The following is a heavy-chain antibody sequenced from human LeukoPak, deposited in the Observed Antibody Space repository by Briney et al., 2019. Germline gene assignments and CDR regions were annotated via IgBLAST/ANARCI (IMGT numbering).Heavy chain of an antibody. V-gene: IGHV3-23*01. D-gene: IGHD1-26*01. CDR1: GFTFSSCA. CDR3: AKADTGGNYSDH. Sequence: GGSLRLSCVASGFTFSSCAMSWVRQAPGKGLEWVSAIDVGAGNTYYADSVKGRFTFSRDNFKNTLHLQMNSLRAEDTAVYYCAKADTGGNYSDHWGQGTLVTVSS. CDR2: IDVGAGNT. J-gene: IGHJ4*02.